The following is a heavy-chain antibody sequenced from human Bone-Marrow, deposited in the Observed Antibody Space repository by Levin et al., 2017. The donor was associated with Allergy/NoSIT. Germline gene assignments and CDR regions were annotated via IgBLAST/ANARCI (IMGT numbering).Heavy chain of an antibody. CDR2: IWYDGSNK. V-gene: IGHV3-33*01. J-gene: IGHJ4*02. D-gene: IGHD2-15*01. Sequence: GESLKISCAASGFTFSSYGMHWVRQAPGKGLEWVAVIWYDGSNKYYADSVKGRFTISRDNSKNTLYLQMNSLRAEDTAVYYCAREGVWCSGGSCYHHYFDYLGQGTLVTVSS. CDR3: AREGVWCSGGSCYHHYFDY. CDR1: GFTFSSYG.